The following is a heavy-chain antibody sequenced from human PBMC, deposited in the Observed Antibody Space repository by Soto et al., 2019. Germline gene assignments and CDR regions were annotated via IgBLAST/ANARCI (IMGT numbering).Heavy chain of an antibody. V-gene: IGHV5-10-1*04. CDR1: GYSFSSYW. CDR2: IDPSDAYT. J-gene: IGHJ6*02. CDR3: AVLHGLNYGMDV. Sequence: GESLKISCKGFGYSFSSYWISWVRQMPGKGLEWMGRIDPSDAYTNYSPSFQGQVTISADKSISTAYLQWSSLKASDTAMYYCAVLHGLNYGMDVWGQGTTVTVSS. D-gene: IGHD1-26*01.